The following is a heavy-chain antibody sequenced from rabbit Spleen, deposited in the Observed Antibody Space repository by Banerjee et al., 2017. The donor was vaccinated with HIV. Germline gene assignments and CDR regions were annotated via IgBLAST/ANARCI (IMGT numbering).Heavy chain of an antibody. D-gene: IGHD1-1*01. V-gene: IGHV1S40*01. CDR2: IAGSSSGFT. CDR3: ARDLVGVIGWNFYL. J-gene: IGHJ4*01. CDR1: GFSFTSNDY. Sequence: QSLEESGGDLVKPGASLTLTCTASGFSFTSNDYICWVRQAPGKGLEWISCIAGSSSGFTYSATWAKGRFTVSKTSSTTVTLRMTSLTAADRAAYFCARDLVGVIGWNFYLWGQGTLVTVS.